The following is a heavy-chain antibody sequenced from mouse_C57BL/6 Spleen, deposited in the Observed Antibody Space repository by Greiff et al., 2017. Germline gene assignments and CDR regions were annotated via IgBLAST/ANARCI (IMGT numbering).Heavy chain of an antibody. Sequence: EVKLVASGGGLVKPGGSLKLSCAASGFTFSDYGMHWVRQAPEKGLEWVAYISSGSSTIYYADTVKGRFTISRDNAKNTLFLQMTSLRSEDTAMDYCARRGTTVVATTGTGGFDYWGQGTTLTVSS. J-gene: IGHJ2*01. CDR2: ISSGSSTI. CDR3: ARRGTTVVATTGTGGFDY. V-gene: IGHV5-17*01. D-gene: IGHD1-1*01. CDR1: GFTFSDYG.